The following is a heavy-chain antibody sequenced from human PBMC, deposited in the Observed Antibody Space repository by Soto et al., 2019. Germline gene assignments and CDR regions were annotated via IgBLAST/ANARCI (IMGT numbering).Heavy chain of an antibody. D-gene: IGHD4-17*01. CDR1: GFTFSRYA. Sequence: GGALRLSCAASGFTFSRYAMSWVRQAPGKGLEWVSAISGSGGSTYYADSVKGRFTISRDNSKNTLHLQMNSLRAEDTAVYYCAKDRSTTVFGFDPWGQGTLVTVSS. J-gene: IGHJ5*02. CDR2: ISGSGGST. V-gene: IGHV3-23*01. CDR3: AKDRSTTVFGFDP.